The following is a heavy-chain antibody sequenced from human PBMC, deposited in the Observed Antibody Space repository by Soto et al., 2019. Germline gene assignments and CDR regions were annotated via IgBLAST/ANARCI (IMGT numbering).Heavy chain of an antibody. CDR2: ISGSGST. V-gene: IGHV4-59*12. CDR3: TGYGAASWYDSSGDRMGHFDW. J-gene: IGHJ4*02. CDR1: GDSIRSYY. D-gene: IGHD3-22*01. Sequence: QVQLQESGPGLVRPSETLSLTCTVSGDSIRSYYWSWIRQPPGKGLEWIGYISGSGSTNYNPSLQCRVTIPMHPSKNQFPLRLGSVAAADAAVYYCTGYGAASWYDSSGDRMGHFDWWGQGTLVTVSS.